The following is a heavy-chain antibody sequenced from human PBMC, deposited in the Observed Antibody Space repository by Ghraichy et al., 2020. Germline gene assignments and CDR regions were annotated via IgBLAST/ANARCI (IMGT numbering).Heavy chain of an antibody. V-gene: IGHV3-23*01. CDR1: GFTFSSYA. Sequence: GGSLRLSCAASGFTFSSYAMSWVRQAPGKGLEWVSAISGSGGSTYYADSVKGQFTISRDNSKNTLYLQMNSLRAEDTAVYYCAKDDLWSGYFDYWGQGTLVTVSS. CDR3: AKDDLWSGYFDY. J-gene: IGHJ4*02. CDR2: ISGSGGST. D-gene: IGHD3-3*01.